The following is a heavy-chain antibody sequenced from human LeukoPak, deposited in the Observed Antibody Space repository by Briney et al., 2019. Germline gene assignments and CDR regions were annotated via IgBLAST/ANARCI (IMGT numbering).Heavy chain of an antibody. J-gene: IGHJ3*02. CDR1: GGSISSYY. Sequence: PSETLSLTCTVSGGSISSYYWSWIRQPPGKGLEWIGYIYYSGSTNYNPSLKSRVTISVDTSKNQFSLKLSSVTAADTAVYYCARDYGRDGHNLDAFDIWGQGTMVTVSS. CDR2: IYYSGST. D-gene: IGHD5-24*01. V-gene: IGHV4-59*01. CDR3: ARDYGRDGHNLDAFDI.